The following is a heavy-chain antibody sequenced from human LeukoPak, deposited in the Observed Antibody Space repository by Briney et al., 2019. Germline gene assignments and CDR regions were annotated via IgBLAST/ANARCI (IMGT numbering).Heavy chain of an antibody. D-gene: IGHD2-2*01. CDR2: ISGSGGST. CDR3: ATLPAARDYYYYYGMDV. Sequence: PGGSLRLSCAASGFTVSSNYMSWVRQAPGKGLEWVSAISGSGGSTYYADSVKGRFTISRDNSKNTLYLQMNSLRAEDTAVYYCATLPAARDYYYYYGMDVWGQGTTVTVSS. CDR1: GFTVSSNY. V-gene: IGHV3-23*01. J-gene: IGHJ6*02.